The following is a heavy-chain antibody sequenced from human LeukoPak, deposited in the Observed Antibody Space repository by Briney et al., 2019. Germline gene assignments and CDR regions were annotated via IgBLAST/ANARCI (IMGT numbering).Heavy chain of an antibody. CDR3: ARDNVLLWFGGKNWFDP. CDR1: GFTFSSYS. Sequence: GGSLRLSCAASGFTFSSYSMNWVRQAPGKGLEWVSSISSSSSYIYYADSVKSRFTISRDNAKNSLYLQMNSLRAKDTAVYYCARDNVLLWFGGKNWFDPWGQGTLVTVSS. CDR2: ISSSSSYI. J-gene: IGHJ5*02. V-gene: IGHV3-21*01. D-gene: IGHD3-10*01.